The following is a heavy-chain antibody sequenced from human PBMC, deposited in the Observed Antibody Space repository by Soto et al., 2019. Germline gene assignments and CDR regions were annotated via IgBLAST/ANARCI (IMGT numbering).Heavy chain of an antibody. D-gene: IGHD6-13*01. Sequence: EVQLVESGGGLVKPGGSLRLSCAASGFTFSSYSMNWVRQAPGKGLEWVSSISSSSSYIYYADSVKGRFTSSRDNAKNSLYLQMTSLRAEDTAVYYCASTNSRSYYMDVWGKGTTVTVSS. V-gene: IGHV3-21*01. J-gene: IGHJ6*03. CDR1: GFTFSSYS. CDR3: ASTNSRSYYMDV. CDR2: ISSSSSYI.